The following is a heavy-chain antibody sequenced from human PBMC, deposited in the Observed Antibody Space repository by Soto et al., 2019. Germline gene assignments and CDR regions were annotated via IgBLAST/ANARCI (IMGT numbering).Heavy chain of an antibody. V-gene: IGHV3-74*01. CDR2: IIENGGIT. J-gene: IGHJ1*01. CDR1: GFTFSTYW. D-gene: IGHD3-10*01. CDR3: AREYYSSGTH. Sequence: EVQLVESGGGLVQPGGSLRLSCAASGFTFSTYWMQWVRQVPGEGLVWVSSIIENGGITVYADSVKGRFTISRDNAKNTLYLQMDGLRVEDTAIYYCAREYYSSGTHWGQVTLVTVST.